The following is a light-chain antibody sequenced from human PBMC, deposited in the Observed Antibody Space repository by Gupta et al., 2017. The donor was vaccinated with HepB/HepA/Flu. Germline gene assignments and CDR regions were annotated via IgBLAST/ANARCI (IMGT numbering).Light chain of an antibody. CDR3: QQYNNDRRT. J-gene: IGKJ1*01. V-gene: IGKV3-15*01. Sequence: EIVMTQSPVTLSVSPGERATLSCKASQSVGSNLAWYQQKPGQAPSLLLYGASTRVTGIPARLSGSGSGTEFTLTISSRQPEDLAVYFCQQYNNDRRTFGQGTKVEIQ. CDR2: GAS. CDR1: QSVGSN.